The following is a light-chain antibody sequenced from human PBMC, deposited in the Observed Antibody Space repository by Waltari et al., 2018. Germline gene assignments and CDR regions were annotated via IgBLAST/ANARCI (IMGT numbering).Light chain of an antibody. CDR1: SPNIGNNT. CDR2: YND. V-gene: IGLV1-36*01. Sequence: QSVLTQPPSVSGAPRQRVTISCSGSSPNIGNNTVNWYHQLPGKAPNLHIYYNDLLPSGVSDRFSGSKSGTSASLAISGLQSEDEADYYCATWDDSLNAYVFGTGTKVTVL. J-gene: IGLJ1*01. CDR3: ATWDDSLNAYV.